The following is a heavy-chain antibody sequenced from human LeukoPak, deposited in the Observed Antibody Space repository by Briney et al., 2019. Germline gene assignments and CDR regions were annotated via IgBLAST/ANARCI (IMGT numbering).Heavy chain of an antibody. D-gene: IGHD3-10*01. CDR3: AREKGRGVISPYYDY. V-gene: IGHV3-23*01. Sequence: GGSLRLSCAASGFTFSSFDMSWVRQAPGEGLEWVSAISGSGGSTYNADSVKGRFTISRDTSKNTLSLQMNSLRVEDTAVYYCAREKGRGVISPYYDYWGQGTLVTVS. CDR2: ISGSGGST. CDR1: GFTFSSFD. J-gene: IGHJ4*02.